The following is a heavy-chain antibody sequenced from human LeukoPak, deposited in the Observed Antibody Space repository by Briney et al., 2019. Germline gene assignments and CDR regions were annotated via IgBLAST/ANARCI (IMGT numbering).Heavy chain of an antibody. Sequence: SSETLSLTCTVSGGSISSSSYYWGWIRQPPGKGLEWIGSIYYSGSTYYSPSLESRVTISVDSSKSQSSLKLTSVTAADTAVYYCARGVAGSGSTPKYWGQGTLVTVSS. J-gene: IGHJ4*02. D-gene: IGHD1-26*01. V-gene: IGHV4-39*07. CDR1: GGSISSSSYY. CDR3: ARGVAGSGSTPKY. CDR2: IYYSGST.